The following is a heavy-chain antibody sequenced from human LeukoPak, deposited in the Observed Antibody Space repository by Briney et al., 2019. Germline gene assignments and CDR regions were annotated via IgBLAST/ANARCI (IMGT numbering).Heavy chain of an antibody. CDR3: ARFLRGYSYGSYDY. CDR2: INHSGST. V-gene: IGHV4-34*01. D-gene: IGHD5-18*01. CDR1: GGSFSGYY. J-gene: IGHJ4*02. Sequence: SETLSLTCAVYGGSFSGYYWSWIRQPPGKGLEWIGEINHSGSTNYNPSLKSRVTISVDTSKNQFSLKLSSVTAADMAVYYCARFLRGYSYGSYDYWGQGTLVTVSS.